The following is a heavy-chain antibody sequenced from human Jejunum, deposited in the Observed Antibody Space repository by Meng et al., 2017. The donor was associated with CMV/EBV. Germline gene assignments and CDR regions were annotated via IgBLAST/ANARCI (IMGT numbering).Heavy chain of an antibody. V-gene: IGHV1-18*01. Sequence: QLQLLQFGPEVKKPGASVRVSCKAPGYTFTHHGISWIRQAPGQGLEWMGWISCYNGDTNYAQKLQGRVTMTTDTSTNTAYMDLRSLRSDDTAVYYCARDPSNTSGRYAYFDYWGQGTLVTVSS. CDR1: GYTFTHHG. J-gene: IGHJ4*02. CDR3: ARDPSNTSGRYAYFDY. D-gene: IGHD6-19*01. CDR2: ISCYNGDT.